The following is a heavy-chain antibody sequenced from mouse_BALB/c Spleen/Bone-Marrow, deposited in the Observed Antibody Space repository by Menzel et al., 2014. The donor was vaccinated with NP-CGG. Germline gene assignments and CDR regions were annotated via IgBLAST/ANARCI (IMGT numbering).Heavy chain of an antibody. Sequence: EAKVEESGGDLVKPGGSLKLSCAASGFTFSSYGMSWVRQTPDKRLEWVATINNGGTYTYYPDSVKGRFTISRDNAKNTLYLQMSSLKSEDTAMYYCALNWDSAYWGQGTLVTVSA. J-gene: IGHJ3*01. D-gene: IGHD4-1*02. V-gene: IGHV5-6*02. CDR1: GFTFSSYG. CDR3: ALNWDSAY. CDR2: INNGGTYT.